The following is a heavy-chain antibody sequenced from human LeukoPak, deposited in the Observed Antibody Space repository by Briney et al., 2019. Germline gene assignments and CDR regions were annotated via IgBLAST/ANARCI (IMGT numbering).Heavy chain of an antibody. CDR1: GFTFSTYR. Sequence: PGGSLRLSCAASGFTFSTYRMSWVRQAPGKGLEWVANIKQDGSEKYYVDSVKGRFTISRDNAKNSLSLQMNSLRTEDTAVYYCARRQFNWGSAFDIWGQGTMVTVSS. D-gene: IGHD7-27*01. CDR3: ARRQFNWGSAFDI. V-gene: IGHV3-7*02. CDR2: IKQDGSEK. J-gene: IGHJ3*02.